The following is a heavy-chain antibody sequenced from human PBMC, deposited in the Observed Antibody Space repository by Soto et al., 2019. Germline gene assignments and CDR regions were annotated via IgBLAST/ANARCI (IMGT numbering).Heavy chain of an antibody. CDR3: AKGWYSSSSYRYWYFDR. J-gene: IGHJ2*01. CDR1: GFTFSSYA. CDR2: ISGSGGST. V-gene: IGHV3-23*01. D-gene: IGHD6-6*01. Sequence: EVQLLESGGGLVQPGGSLRLSCAASGFTFSSYAMSWVRQAPGNGLEWVSAISGSGGSTYYADSVKGRLTISRDNSNNMLYLQRNSLRAEDTAVYYCAKGWYSSSSYRYWYFDRWGSGTLVTVSS.